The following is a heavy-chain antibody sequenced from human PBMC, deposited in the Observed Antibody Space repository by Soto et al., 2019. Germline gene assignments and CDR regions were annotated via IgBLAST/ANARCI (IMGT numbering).Heavy chain of an antibody. V-gene: IGHV4-39*01. J-gene: IGHJ5*02. CDR3: AGQNFTIAEANYGRSNWFEA. Sequence: AETVSLTCTFSGGSITSSSHFCGWMRQPPWKGLEWIGTIYFTGNTYYTPSIKRRLTMSIDTSMTEFSRRLDSMTAADTAVYFCAGQNFTIAEANYGRSNWFEAWGPGTPVTVSS. CDR2: IYFTGNT. D-gene: IGHD3-9*01. CDR1: GGSITSSSHF.